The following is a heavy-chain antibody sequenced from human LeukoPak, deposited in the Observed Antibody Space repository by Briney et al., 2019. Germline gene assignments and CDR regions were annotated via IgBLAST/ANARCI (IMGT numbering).Heavy chain of an antibody. CDR3: ARSVDVDY. D-gene: IGHD5-24*01. Sequence: PGGSLRLSCAASRFTFNNYYMSWVRQAPGKGLECVSCISSSSRTIYYADSVKGRFTISRDKAKNSLYLQMNAPRAEDTAVYYCARSVDVDYWGQGSLVTVSP. CDR2: ISSSSRTI. J-gene: IGHJ4*02. V-gene: IGHV3-48*01. CDR1: RFTFNNYY.